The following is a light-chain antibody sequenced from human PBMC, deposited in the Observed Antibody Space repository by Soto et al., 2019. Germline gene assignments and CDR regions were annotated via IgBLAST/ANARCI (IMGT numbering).Light chain of an antibody. Sequence: QSALTQPASVSGSPGQSITISCTGTNSDVGGYNFVSWYQQHPGKAPKLLIYEVSYRPSGVSNRFSGSKSGNRASLTVSGLQAEDEADYYCTSYTSRNDFVVFGGGTKLTVL. J-gene: IGLJ2*01. CDR3: TSYTSRNDFVV. V-gene: IGLV2-14*01. CDR1: NSDVGGYNF. CDR2: EVS.